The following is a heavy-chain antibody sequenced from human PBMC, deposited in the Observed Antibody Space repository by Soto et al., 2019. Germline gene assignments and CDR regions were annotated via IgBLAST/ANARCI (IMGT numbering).Heavy chain of an antibody. CDR3: ARGGVSTRTFDY. D-gene: IGHD3-3*01. CDR2: IYPSDSDT. J-gene: IGHJ4*02. CDR1: GYNFAGYW. V-gene: IGHV5-51*01. Sequence: PAESLKISCKGSGYNFAGYWIAWVRQMPGKGLELMGIIYPSDSDTRYRPSFQGQVTISADKSISSAYLQWSSLRASDTAMYYCARGGVSTRTFDYWGQGTPVTVSS.